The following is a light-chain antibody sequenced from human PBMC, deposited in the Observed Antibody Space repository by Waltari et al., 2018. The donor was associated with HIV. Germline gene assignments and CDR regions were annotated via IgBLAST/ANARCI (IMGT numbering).Light chain of an antibody. J-gene: IGLJ2*01. CDR3: SSYTSSPVV. Sequence: QSALTQPASVSGSPGQSITISCTGTSSDVGGYNYVSWYQQHPGKDPKLMIYDVSNRPSGVSNRFSGSKSGNTASLTISGLHAEDEADYYCSSYTSSPVVFGGGTKLTVL. CDR2: DVS. CDR1: SSDVGGYNY. V-gene: IGLV2-14*01.